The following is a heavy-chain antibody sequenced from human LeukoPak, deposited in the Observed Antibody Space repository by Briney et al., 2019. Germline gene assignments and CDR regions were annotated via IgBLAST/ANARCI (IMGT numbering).Heavy chain of an antibody. CDR2: MYHSGYT. CDR3: ARHRGNSYGPIDY. V-gene: IGHV4-39*01. Sequence: SETLSLTCTVSGGSISSNGYYWGWIRQPPGQGLEGIGSMYHSGYTYYNPSLKSRVTISLGTSKNQFSLKLSSVTAADTAVYYCARHRGNSYGPIDYWGQGTLVTVSS. D-gene: IGHD5-18*01. J-gene: IGHJ4*02. CDR1: GGSISSNGYY.